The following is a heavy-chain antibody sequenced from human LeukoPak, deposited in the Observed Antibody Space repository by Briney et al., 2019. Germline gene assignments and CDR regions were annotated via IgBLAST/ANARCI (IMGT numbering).Heavy chain of an antibody. V-gene: IGHV3-13*04. CDR1: GLTFSSYD. Sequence: GGSLRLSCAASGLTFSSYDMHWVRQGTGEGLEWVSGIGTTGDTYYPGSVKGRFTISRENAKNSLYLQMNSLRAGDTAVYYCARGLYYYDSSGYYSDTFDIWGQGTMVTVSS. J-gene: IGHJ3*02. CDR3: ARGLYYYDSSGYYSDTFDI. D-gene: IGHD3-22*01. CDR2: IGTTGDT.